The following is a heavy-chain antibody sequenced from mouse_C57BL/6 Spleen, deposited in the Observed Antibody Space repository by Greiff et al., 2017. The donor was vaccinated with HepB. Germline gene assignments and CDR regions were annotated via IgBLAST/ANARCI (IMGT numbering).Heavy chain of an antibody. Sequence: EVKLVESGGGLVKPGGSLKLSCAASGFTFSSYAMSWVRQTPEKRLEWVATISDGGSYTYYPDNVKGRFTISRDYAKNNLYLQMSHLKSEDTAMYYCARRGYYGSSYWYFDVWGTGTTVTVSS. D-gene: IGHD1-1*01. CDR3: ARRGYYGSSYWYFDV. V-gene: IGHV5-4*03. CDR2: ISDGGSYT. J-gene: IGHJ1*03. CDR1: GFTFSSYA.